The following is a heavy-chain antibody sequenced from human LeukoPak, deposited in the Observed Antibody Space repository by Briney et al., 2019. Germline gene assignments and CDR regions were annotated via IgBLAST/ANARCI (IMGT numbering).Heavy chain of an antibody. V-gene: IGHV6-1*01. CDR1: GDSVSSNSAA. Sequence: SQTLSLTCAISGDSVSSNSAAWNWIRQSPSRGLELLGRTYYRSKWYNDYAVSVRSRIIINPDTSKNQFSLQLNSVSPEDTAVYYCARDSYTESYFGYWGQGTLVTVSS. CDR2: TYYRSKWYN. CDR3: ARDSYTESYFGY. J-gene: IGHJ4*02. D-gene: IGHD2-2*02.